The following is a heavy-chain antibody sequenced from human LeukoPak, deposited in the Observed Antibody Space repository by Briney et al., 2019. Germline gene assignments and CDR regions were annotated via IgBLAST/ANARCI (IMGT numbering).Heavy chain of an antibody. CDR1: GYTFTSYG. Sequence: ASVKVSCKASGYTFTSYGISWVRQAPGQGLEWMGRINPNSGGTNYAQKFQGRVTMTRDTSISTAYMELSRLRSDDTAVYYCARVELSRYCSSTSCYILSGWGQGTLVTVSS. CDR2: INPNSGGT. CDR3: ARVELSRYCSSTSCYILSG. V-gene: IGHV1-2*06. D-gene: IGHD2-2*02. J-gene: IGHJ4*02.